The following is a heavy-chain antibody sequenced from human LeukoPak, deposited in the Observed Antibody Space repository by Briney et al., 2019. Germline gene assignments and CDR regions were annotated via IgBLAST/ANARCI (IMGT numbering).Heavy chain of an antibody. J-gene: IGHJ4*02. V-gene: IGHV1-18*01. CDR3: ARDFTYYYDSSGYYPFDY. Sequence: ASVKVSCKASGYTFTRYGIGWVRQAPGQGLEWMGWISAYNGNTNYAQKLQGRVTMTTDTSTSTAYMELRSLRSDDTAVYYCARDFTYYYDSSGYYPFDYWGQGTLVTVSS. CDR1: GYTFTRYG. CDR2: ISAYNGNT. D-gene: IGHD3-22*01.